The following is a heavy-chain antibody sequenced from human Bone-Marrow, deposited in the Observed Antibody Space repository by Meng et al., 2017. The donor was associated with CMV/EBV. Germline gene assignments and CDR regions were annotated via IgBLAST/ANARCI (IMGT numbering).Heavy chain of an antibody. D-gene: IGHD4-17*01. CDR2: INPNSGGT. J-gene: IGHJ4*02. Sequence: LKKPGASVKVSCKASGYTFTGYYMHWVRQAPGQGLEWMGWINPNSGGTNYAQKFQGRVTMTRDTSISTAYMELSRLRSDDTAVYYCARDLDYGDYASDYWGQGTLVTVSS. CDR1: GYTFTGYY. CDR3: ARDLDYGDYASDY. V-gene: IGHV1-2*02.